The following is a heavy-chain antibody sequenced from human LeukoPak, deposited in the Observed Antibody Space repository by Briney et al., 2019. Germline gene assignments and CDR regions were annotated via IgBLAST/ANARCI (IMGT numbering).Heavy chain of an antibody. CDR2: IIPILGIA. CDR3: ARDESSYYYDSSGYYSY. Sequence: GASVKVSCKASGGTFSSYAISWVRQAPGQGLEWMGRIIPILGIANYAQKFQGRVTITADKSTSTAYMELSSLRSEDTAVYYCARDESSYYYDSSGYYSYWGQGTLVTASS. D-gene: IGHD3-22*01. CDR1: GGTFSSYA. J-gene: IGHJ4*02. V-gene: IGHV1-69*04.